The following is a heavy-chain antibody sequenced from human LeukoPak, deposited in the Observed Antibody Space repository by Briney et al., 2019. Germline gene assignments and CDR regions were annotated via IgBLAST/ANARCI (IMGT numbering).Heavy chain of an antibody. CDR3: AKTTYYDILTGYQRTFYFDY. V-gene: IGHV3-30*02. Sequence: GGSLRLSCAASGFTFRTFGMHWVRQAPGKGLEWVAFIRYDGADKFYADSVKGRITISRDNSKNTAYLQMNSLRAEDTAVYYCAKTTYYDILTGYQRTFYFDYWGQGTLVTVSS. CDR2: IRYDGADK. CDR1: GFTFRTFG. J-gene: IGHJ4*02. D-gene: IGHD3-9*01.